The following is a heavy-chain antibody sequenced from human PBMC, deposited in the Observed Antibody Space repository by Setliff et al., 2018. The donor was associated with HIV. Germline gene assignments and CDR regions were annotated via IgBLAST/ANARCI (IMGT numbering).Heavy chain of an antibody. D-gene: IGHD1-26*01. J-gene: IGHJ3*02. Sequence: SETLSLTCAVSGGSISSSNWWSWVRQPPGEGLEWIGDVSHTGSTNYNPSLKSRITISADTPKNQFSLKLSSETAADTAVYYCAREGTYSGTYWVRRVASFDIWGQGTMVTVSS. CDR1: GGSISSSNW. CDR2: VSHTGST. CDR3: AREGTYSGTYWVRRVASFDI. V-gene: IGHV4-4*02.